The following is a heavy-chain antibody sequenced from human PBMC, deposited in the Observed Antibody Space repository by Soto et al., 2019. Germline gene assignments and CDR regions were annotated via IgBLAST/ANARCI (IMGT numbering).Heavy chain of an antibody. J-gene: IGHJ4*02. CDR3: AKEMYYYDSSGYYPPFDY. CDR2: ISYDGSNK. Sequence: VQLLESGGGVVQPGRSLRLSCAASGFTFSSYGMHWVRQAPGKGLEWVAVISYDGSNKYYADSVKGRFTISRDNSKNTLYLQMNSLRAEDTAVYYCAKEMYYYDSSGYYPPFDYWGQGTLVTVSS. CDR1: GFTFSSYG. V-gene: IGHV3-30*18. D-gene: IGHD3-22*01.